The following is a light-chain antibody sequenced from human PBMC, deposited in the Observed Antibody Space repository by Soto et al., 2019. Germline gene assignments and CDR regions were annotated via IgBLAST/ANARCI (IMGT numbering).Light chain of an antibody. CDR3: QQRSKRPT. CDR2: DAS. Sequence: EIVLTQSPATLSLSPGERATLSCRASQSVSSYLAWYQQKPGQAPRLLIYDASNRATGIPARFSGSGSGTDFTLTISSLEPEDFAVYYCQQRSKRPTFGQGTRLEI. J-gene: IGKJ5*01. CDR1: QSVSSY. V-gene: IGKV3-11*01.